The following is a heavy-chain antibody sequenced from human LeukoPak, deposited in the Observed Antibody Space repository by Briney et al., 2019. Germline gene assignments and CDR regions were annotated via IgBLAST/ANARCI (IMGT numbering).Heavy chain of an antibody. CDR1: GYRFTSYW. CDR3: ARLADCGGDCYYYYGMDV. J-gene: IGHJ6*02. CDR2: IYPGDSDT. V-gene: IGHV5-51*01. Sequence: GESLQISCKGSGYRFTSYWIGWVRQMPGKGVEGMGIIYPGDSDTRYSPSFQGQVTISADKSISTAYLQWSSLKASDTAMYYCARLADCGGDCYYYYGMDVWGQGTTVTVSS. D-gene: IGHD2-21*02.